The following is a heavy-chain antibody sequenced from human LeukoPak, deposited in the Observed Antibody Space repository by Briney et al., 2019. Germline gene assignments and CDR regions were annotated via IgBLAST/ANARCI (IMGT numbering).Heavy chain of an antibody. CDR1: GGSISTYY. V-gene: IGHV4-4*07. CDR2: IHISGST. Sequence: SETLSLTCTVSGGSISTYYWSWIRQSAGKGLEWIGRIHISGSTTYNPSLKSRVTISVDTSKNQFSLKLSSVTAADTAVYYCATARYFQHWGQGTLVTVSS. CDR3: ATARYFQH. J-gene: IGHJ1*01.